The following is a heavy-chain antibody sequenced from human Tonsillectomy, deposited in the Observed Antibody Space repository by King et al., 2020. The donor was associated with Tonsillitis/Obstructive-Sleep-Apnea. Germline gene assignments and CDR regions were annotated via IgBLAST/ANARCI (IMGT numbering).Heavy chain of an antibody. D-gene: IGHD1-26*01. Sequence: VQLQQWGAGLLKPSETLSLTCAVYGGSFSGYYWSWIRQPPGKGLEWIGEINHSGSTNYNPSLKSRVTISVDTSKNQFSLKLSSVTAADTAVYYCAIPAALPRIVGATEEAFDIWGQGTMVTVSS. V-gene: IGHV4-34*01. CDR3: AIPAALPRIVGATEEAFDI. J-gene: IGHJ3*02. CDR1: GGSFSGYY. CDR2: INHSGST.